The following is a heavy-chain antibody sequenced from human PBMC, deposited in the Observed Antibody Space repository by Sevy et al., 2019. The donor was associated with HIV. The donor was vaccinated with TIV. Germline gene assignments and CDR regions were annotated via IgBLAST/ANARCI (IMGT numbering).Heavy chain of an antibody. CDR1: GFNFNIYS. D-gene: IGHD2-8*01. CDR3: AREGCTRPHDY. J-gene: IGHJ4*02. CDR2: LSFGCGKI. V-gene: IGHV3-23*01. Sequence: GGSLRLSCAVSGFNFNIYSMSWVRQAPGKGLEWVSTLSFGCGKINYADSVKGRFIISRDDSKNTLYLQMNSLRAEDTAVYFCAREGCTRPHDYWGQGTWSPSPQ.